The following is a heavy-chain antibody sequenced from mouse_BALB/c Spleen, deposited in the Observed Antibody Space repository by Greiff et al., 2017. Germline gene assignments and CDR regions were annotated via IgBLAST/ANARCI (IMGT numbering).Heavy chain of an antibody. V-gene: IGHV1-54*01. CDR2: INPGSGGT. J-gene: IGHJ2*01. CDR1: GYAFTNYL. D-gene: IGHD1-1*01. CDR3: ARDYGSSYLYYFDY. Sequence: QVQLQQSGAELVRPGTSVKVSCKASGYAFTNYLIEWVKQRPGQGLEWIGVINPGSGGTNYNEKFKGKATLTADKSSSTAYMQLSSLTSDDSAVYFCARDYGSSYLYYFDYWGQGTTLTGSS.